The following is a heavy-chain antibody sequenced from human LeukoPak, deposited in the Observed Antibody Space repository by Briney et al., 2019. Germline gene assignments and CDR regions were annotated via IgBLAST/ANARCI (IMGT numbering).Heavy chain of an antibody. J-gene: IGHJ4*02. Sequence: GGSLRLSCAASGFTFSYYAMSWVRQAPGKGLEWVSGISGGSGSTYYADSVKDRFTISRDNSKNTLYLQMNSLRAEDTAVYYCAKGPAADWGDYWGQGTLVTVSS. CDR1: GFTFSYYA. CDR3: AKGPAADWGDY. D-gene: IGHD6-13*01. CDR2: ISGGSGST. V-gene: IGHV3-23*01.